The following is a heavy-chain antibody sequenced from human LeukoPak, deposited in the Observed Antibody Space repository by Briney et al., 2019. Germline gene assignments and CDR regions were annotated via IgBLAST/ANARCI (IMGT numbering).Heavy chain of an antibody. CDR1: GDSISSSSDY. J-gene: IGHJ4*02. D-gene: IGHD2-8*02. Sequence: PSETLSLTCTISGDSISSSSDYWGWIRQPPGKGLEWIGSIFHSGSTYYNPSLKSRVAISVDTSKNQFSLKLSSVTAADAAVYYCARQRYWEKLSYFDYWGQGTLVTVSS. V-gene: IGHV4-39*01. CDR3: ARQRYWEKLSYFDY. CDR2: IFHSGST.